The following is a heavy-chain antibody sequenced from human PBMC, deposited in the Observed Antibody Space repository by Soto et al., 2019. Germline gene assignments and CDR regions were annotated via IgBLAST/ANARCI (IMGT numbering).Heavy chain of an antibody. J-gene: IGHJ4*02. Sequence: QVQLQESGPGLVKPSETLSLICTVSGASLRSGSYYWSWIRQPPGKGLEWIGYISHSGRTSYDASLKSRLTMSVDTSQNQFSLQLNSVTAADTAVYYCSYGSSFDYWGQGTLVTVSS. D-gene: IGHD3-10*01. V-gene: IGHV4-61*01. CDR2: ISHSGRT. CDR3: SYGSSFDY. CDR1: GASLRSGSYY.